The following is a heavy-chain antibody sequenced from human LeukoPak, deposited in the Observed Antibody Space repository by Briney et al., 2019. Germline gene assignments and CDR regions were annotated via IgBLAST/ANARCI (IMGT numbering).Heavy chain of an antibody. V-gene: IGHV3-23*01. CDR1: GFTFSSYA. CDR3: AKVGGVTMVRGTDY. D-gene: IGHD3-10*01. Sequence: GGSLRLSCAASGFTFSSYAMRWVRQAPGKGLEWVSAISGSGGSTYYADSVKGRFTISRDNSKNTLYLQMNSLRAEDTAVYYCAKVGGVTMVRGTDYWGQGTLVTVSS. J-gene: IGHJ4*02. CDR2: ISGSGGST.